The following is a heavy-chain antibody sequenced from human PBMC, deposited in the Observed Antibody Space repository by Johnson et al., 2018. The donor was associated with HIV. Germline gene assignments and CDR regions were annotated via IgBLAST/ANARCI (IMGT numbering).Heavy chain of an antibody. CDR3: ARARLGELLWAFDI. CDR1: GFTFSSYA. J-gene: IGHJ3*02. CDR2: ISYDGSNK. D-gene: IGHD1-26*01. V-gene: IGHV3-30*04. Sequence: QVQLVESGGGVVQPGRSLRLSCAASGFTFSSYAMHWVRQAPGKGLEWVAVISYDGSNKNYADSVKGRFTISRDNSKNTLYLQMNSLRAEDTAVYYCARARLGELLWAFDIWGQGTMVTVSS.